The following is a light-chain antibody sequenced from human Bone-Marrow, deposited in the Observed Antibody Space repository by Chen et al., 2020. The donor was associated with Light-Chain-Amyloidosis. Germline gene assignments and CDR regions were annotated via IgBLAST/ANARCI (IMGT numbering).Light chain of an antibody. CDR1: SSDVDGYDY. CDR3: NSYTSSSTV. Sequence: QFSLSQPASVSGAPAQPITISCTGASSDVDGYDYVYWYQQHPGKAPKLIIYEVTHRPSGVSDRFSGSKSGNTASLTISGLQTEDEADYSCNSYTSSSTVFGGGTKLTVL. V-gene: IGLV2-14*03. J-gene: IGLJ3*02. CDR2: EVT.